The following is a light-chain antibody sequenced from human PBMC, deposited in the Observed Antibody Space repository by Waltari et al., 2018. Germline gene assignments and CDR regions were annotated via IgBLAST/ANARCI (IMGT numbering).Light chain of an antibody. CDR2: KDR. J-gene: IGLJ2*01. CDR3: QSADSSSTVV. Sequence: SYELTQPPSVSVSPGQTARITCSGDALPKQYAYWYQQKPGQAPVLVIYKDRERPSGIPGRISGARSGATGTLTIRGVQAEDGADYDCQSADSSSTVVVGGGTKLTV. V-gene: IGLV3-25*03. CDR1: ALPKQY.